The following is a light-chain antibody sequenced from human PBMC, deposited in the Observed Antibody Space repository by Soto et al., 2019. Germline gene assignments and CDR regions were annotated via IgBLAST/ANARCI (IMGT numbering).Light chain of an antibody. CDR1: QTVSRN. V-gene: IGKV3-15*01. CDR3: QQYNNWPWT. CDR2: GAS. J-gene: IGKJ1*01. Sequence: EIVMTQSPATLSVSPGERATLSCRASQTVSRNLAWYQQKPGQAPRLLIQGASTRATGVPARFGGSGSGTEFTLTVSSLQAEDFAVYFCQQYNNWPWTFGQGTKVEIK.